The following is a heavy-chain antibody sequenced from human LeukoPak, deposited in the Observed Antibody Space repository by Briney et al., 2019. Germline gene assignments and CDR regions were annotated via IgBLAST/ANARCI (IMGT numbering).Heavy chain of an antibody. CDR1: GFTFSSYS. CDR3: ARESDSAHFDY. Sequence: GGSLRLSCAASGFTFSSYSMNWVRQAPGKGLEWVSSISSSSSYIYYADSVKGRFTISKDNAKNSLYLQMNSLRAEDTAVYYCARESDSAHFDYWGQGTLVTVSS. D-gene: IGHD1-26*01. CDR2: ISSSSSYI. V-gene: IGHV3-21*01. J-gene: IGHJ4*02.